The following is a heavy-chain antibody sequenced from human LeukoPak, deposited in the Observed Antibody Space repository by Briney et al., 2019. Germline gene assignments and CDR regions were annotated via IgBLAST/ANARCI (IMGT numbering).Heavy chain of an antibody. V-gene: IGHV4-4*07. CDR3: ARDLDYYDSSGYLNWFDP. CDR1: GGSISSYY. CDR2: IYTSGST. Sequence: SETLSLTCTVSGGSISSYYWSWIRPPAGKGLEWIGRIYTSGSTNYNPSLKSRVTMSVDTSKNQFSLKLSSVTAADTAVYYCARDLDYYDSSGYLNWFDPWGQGTLVTVSS. D-gene: IGHD3-22*01. J-gene: IGHJ5*02.